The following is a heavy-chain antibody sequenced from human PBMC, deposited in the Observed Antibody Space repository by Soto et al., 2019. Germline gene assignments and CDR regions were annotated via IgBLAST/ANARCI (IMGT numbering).Heavy chain of an antibody. Sequence: ASVKGSCKASGYTFTGYGISWVRQAPGQGLEWMGWISAYNGNTNYAQKLQGRVTMTTDTSTSTAYMELRSLRSDDTAVYYCARDDCSGGSCYLNPFDYWGQGTLVTAPQ. CDR1: GYTFTGYG. V-gene: IGHV1-18*01. D-gene: IGHD2-15*01. J-gene: IGHJ4*02. CDR3: ARDDCSGGSCYLNPFDY. CDR2: ISAYNGNT.